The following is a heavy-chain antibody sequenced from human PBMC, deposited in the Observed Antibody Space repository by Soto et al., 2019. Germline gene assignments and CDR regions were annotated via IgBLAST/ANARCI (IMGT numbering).Heavy chain of an antibody. CDR1: GYSFSTYW. CDR3: ARQEPPRYCSSPTCFAPFDY. CDR2: IYPRDSDT. V-gene: IGHV5-51*01. J-gene: IGHJ4*02. Sequence: PGESLKISCKGSGYSFSTYWIGWVRQKPGKGLEWMGIIYPRDSDTTYSPSFLGQVTISADKSISTAYLQWSSLEASDTAMYYCARQEPPRYCSSPTCFAPFDYWGQGALVTVSS. D-gene: IGHD2-15*01.